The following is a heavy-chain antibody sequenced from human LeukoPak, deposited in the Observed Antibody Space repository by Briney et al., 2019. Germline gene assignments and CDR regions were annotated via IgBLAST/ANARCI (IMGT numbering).Heavy chain of an antibody. Sequence: SVKVSCKASGGTFSSYAIGWVRQAPGQGLEWMGRIIPIFGIANYAQKFQGRVTITADKSTSTAYMELSSLRSEGTAVYYCARGEMATIDNYYYYGMDVWGQGTTVTVSS. CDR2: IIPIFGIA. CDR3: ARGEMATIDNYYYYGMDV. D-gene: IGHD5-24*01. CDR1: GGTFSSYA. J-gene: IGHJ6*02. V-gene: IGHV1-69*04.